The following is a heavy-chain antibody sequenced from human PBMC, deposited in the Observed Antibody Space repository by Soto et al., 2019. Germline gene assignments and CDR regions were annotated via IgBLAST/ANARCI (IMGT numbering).Heavy chain of an antibody. CDR2: IIPIFGTA. CDR1: GGTFSSYA. D-gene: IGHD6-13*01. V-gene: IGHV1-69*13. J-gene: IGHJ6*02. CDR3: ARGYSSSWVYYYYYGMDV. Sequence: SVKVSCKASGGTFSSYAISWVRQAPGQGLEWMGGIIPIFGTANYAQKFQGRVTITADESTSTAYMELSSLRSEDTAVYYCARGYSSSWVYYYYYGMDVWRQGTTVTVSS.